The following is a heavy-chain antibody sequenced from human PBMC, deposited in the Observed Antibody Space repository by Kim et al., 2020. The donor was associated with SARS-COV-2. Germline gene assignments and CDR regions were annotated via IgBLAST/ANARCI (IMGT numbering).Heavy chain of an antibody. CDR2: IINSGAST. CDR1: GFTFSSYA. J-gene: IGHJ4*02. D-gene: IGHD4-17*01. Sequence: GGSLRLSCVASGFTFSSYAMSWVRQAPGKGLEWVSSIINSGASTYYVDSVKGRFTISRDNSKNTLYLQMNSLRAEDTAVYYCAKSAATGTTFLDYWGQGTLVPVSS. CDR3: AKSAATGTTFLDY. V-gene: IGHV3-23*01.